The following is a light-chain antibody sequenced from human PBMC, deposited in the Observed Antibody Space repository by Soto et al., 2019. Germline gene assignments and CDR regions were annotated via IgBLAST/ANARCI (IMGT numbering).Light chain of an antibody. Sequence: DIVMTQSPDTLSGSPGERVTLSCRASQSVRDNLAWYQQKPGQAPRLLIYDASNRATGIPARFSGSGSGTDFTLSISSLEPEDFAVYYCQQRSSWPPTFGQGTRLEIK. J-gene: IGKJ5*01. V-gene: IGKV3-11*01. CDR3: QQRSSWPPT. CDR1: QSVRDN. CDR2: DAS.